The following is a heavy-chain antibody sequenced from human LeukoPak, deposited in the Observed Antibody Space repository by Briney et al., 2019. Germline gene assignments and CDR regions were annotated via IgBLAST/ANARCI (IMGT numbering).Heavy chain of an antibody. CDR3: AKDISLGNGFDP. CDR2: ISWDGGST. D-gene: IGHD7-27*01. V-gene: IGHV3-43D*03. CDR1: GFTFDDYA. J-gene: IGHJ5*02. Sequence: SGGSLRLSCAASGFTFDDYAMHWVRQAPGKGLEWVSLISWDGGSTYYADSVKGRFTISRDNSKNSLYLLMNSLRAEDTALYYCAKDISLGNGFDPWGQGTLVTVSS.